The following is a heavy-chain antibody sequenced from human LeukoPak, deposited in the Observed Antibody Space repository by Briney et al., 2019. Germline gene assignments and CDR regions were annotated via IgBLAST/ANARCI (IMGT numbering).Heavy chain of an antibody. CDR3: ARHYYDSSGYYLSEPFDY. J-gene: IGHJ4*02. CDR2: INPNSGGT. Sequence: ASVKVSCMASGYTFTGYYMHWVRQAPGEGLEWMGWINPNSGGTNYAQKFQGRVTMTRDTSISTAYMELSRLRSDDTAVYYCARHYYDSSGYYLSEPFDYWGQGTLVTVSS. CDR1: GYTFTGYY. V-gene: IGHV1-2*02. D-gene: IGHD3-22*01.